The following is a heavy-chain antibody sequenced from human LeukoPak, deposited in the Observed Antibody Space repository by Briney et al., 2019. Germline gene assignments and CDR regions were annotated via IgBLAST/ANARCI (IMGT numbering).Heavy chain of an antibody. J-gene: IGHJ4*02. V-gene: IGHV4-39*01. CDR2: HYYNGDT. CDR3: ARATSLTYYYGSGSYGGLDY. D-gene: IGHD3-10*01. Sequence: SETLSLTCSVSGGLTGSGTYYWGWLRQPPGKGLEWIGSHYYNGDTYYNPSLRSRVTISVDTSKSQFSLTLTSVTAADTAVYYCARATSLTYYYGSGSYGGLDYWGQGTLVTVSS. CDR1: GGLTGSGTYY.